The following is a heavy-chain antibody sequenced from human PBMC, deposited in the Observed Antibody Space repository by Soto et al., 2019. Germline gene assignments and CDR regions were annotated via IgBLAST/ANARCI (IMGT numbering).Heavy chain of an antibody. CDR2: IIPIFGTA. CDR3: ARSHYYDSSGYHYCFDY. CDR1: GGTFSSYA. J-gene: IGHJ4*02. V-gene: IGHV1-69*01. Sequence: QVQLVQSGAEVKKPGSSVKVSCKASGGTFSSYAISWVRQAPGQGLEWMGGIIPIFGTANYAQKFQGRVTSTADESTSTAYMELGSLRSEDTAVYYCARSHYYDSSGYHYCFDYWGQGTLVTVSS. D-gene: IGHD3-22*01.